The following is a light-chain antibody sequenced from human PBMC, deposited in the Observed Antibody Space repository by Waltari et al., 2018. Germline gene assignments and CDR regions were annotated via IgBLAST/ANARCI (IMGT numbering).Light chain of an antibody. Sequence: QSALTQPASVSGSPGQSITIPCTGTTSYLGGYTYFSWYQQHPGKAPKLIIFDVSSRPSGVSNRFSGSKSGNTASLIISGLQAEDEADYYCCSFTSSSTWVFGGGTKLTVL. V-gene: IGLV2-14*03. J-gene: IGLJ3*02. CDR1: TSYLGGYTY. CDR2: DVS. CDR3: CSFTSSSTWV.